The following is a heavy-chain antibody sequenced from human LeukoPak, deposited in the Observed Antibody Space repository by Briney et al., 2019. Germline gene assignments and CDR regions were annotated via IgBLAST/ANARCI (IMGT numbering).Heavy chain of an antibody. J-gene: IGHJ4*02. CDR2: IYSGGST. D-gene: IGHD6-19*01. Sequence: GGSLRLSCAASGFTVSSNYMSWVRQAPGKGLEWVSIIYSGGSTYYADSVRGRFTISRDNSKNTLYLLMNSLRAEDTAVYYCATSGWWGYFDYWGQGTLVAVSS. CDR1: GFTVSSNY. V-gene: IGHV3-66*01. CDR3: ATSGWWGYFDY.